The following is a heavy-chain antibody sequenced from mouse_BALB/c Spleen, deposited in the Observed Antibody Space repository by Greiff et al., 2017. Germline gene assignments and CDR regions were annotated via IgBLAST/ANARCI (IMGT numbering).Heavy chain of an antibody. D-gene: IGHD1-1*01. V-gene: IGHV1S22*01. CDR1: GYTFTSYW. Sequence: LQQPGSELVRPGASVKLSCKASGYTFTSYWMHWVKQRPGQGLEWIGNIYPGSGSTNYDEKFKSKATLTVDTSSSTAYMQLSSLTSEDSAVYYCTREGNLTTVVATDYWGQGTTLTVSS. CDR2: IYPGSGST. CDR3: TREGNLTTVVATDY. J-gene: IGHJ2*01.